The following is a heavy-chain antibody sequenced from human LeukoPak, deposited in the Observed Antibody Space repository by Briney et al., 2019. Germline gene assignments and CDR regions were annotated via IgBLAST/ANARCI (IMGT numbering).Heavy chain of an antibody. Sequence: SETLSLTCTVSGGSISSYYWSWIRQPPGKGLEWIGYIYYSGSTNYNPSLKSRVTISVDTSKNQFSLKLSSVTAADTAVYYCAIDLGGSGYYYSPDYYYYIDVWGKGTTVTVSS. D-gene: IGHD3-22*01. CDR3: AIDLGGSGYYYSPDYYYYIDV. J-gene: IGHJ6*03. CDR1: GGSISSYY. CDR2: IYYSGST. V-gene: IGHV4-59*01.